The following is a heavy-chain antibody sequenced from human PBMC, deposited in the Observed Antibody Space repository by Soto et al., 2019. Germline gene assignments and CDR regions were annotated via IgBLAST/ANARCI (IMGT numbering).Heavy chain of an antibody. V-gene: IGHV4-30-2*06. Sequence: PSETLSLTCTVSGASISYGGFSWSWIRQSPGKGLEWIGYISHLESTYFHPSFKSRLTMSIDRTRNQFSLKLSSVTAADMAVYYCARGGGYHSFDYWGQGVLVTVSS. CDR1: GASISYGGFS. CDR2: ISHLEST. J-gene: IGHJ4*02. D-gene: IGHD2-15*01. CDR3: ARGGGYHSFDY.